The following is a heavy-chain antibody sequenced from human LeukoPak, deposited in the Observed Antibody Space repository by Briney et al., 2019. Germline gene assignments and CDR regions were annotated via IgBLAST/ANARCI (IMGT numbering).Heavy chain of an antibody. CDR3: AGLPRGTRPPDYFQL. D-gene: IGHD1-1*01. V-gene: IGHV4-59*08. Sequence: PSETLSLTYTGSGGSISSYYYRWIRQPPGKGLEGVGHIYYSGSTNYNPSLESRVTVSLDTSKNQFYLKLNSVTAADTAVYYCAGLPRGTRPPDYFQLWGQGTMVTVSS. J-gene: IGHJ1*01. CDR2: IYYSGST. CDR1: GGSISSYY.